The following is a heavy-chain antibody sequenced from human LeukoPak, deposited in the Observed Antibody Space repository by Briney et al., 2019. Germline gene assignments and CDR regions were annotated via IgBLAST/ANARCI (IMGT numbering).Heavy chain of an antibody. CDR1: GFIFSSHW. V-gene: IGHV3-7*01. D-gene: IGHD1-26*01. CDR3: VRSGSYFSK. J-gene: IGHJ4*02. Sequence: PGGSLRLSCGASGFIFSSHWMSWVRQAPGKGLEWVANINLDGNDKNYVDSVKGRFTISRDNAKNSLYLQMNSLRAEDTAMYYCVRSGSYFSKWGQGTLVTVSS. CDR2: INLDGNDK.